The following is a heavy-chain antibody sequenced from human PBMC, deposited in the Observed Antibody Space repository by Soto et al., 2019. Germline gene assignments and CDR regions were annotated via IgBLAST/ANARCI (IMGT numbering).Heavy chain of an antibody. CDR1: DDSINSDKYY. V-gene: IGHV4-39*01. CDR3: ARLEGLATISYYFDF. J-gene: IGHJ4*02. Sequence: QLQLQESGPGLVKPSETLSLTCSVSDDSINSDKYYWGWIRQPPGKGLEWIGSIYYRGNAYYNPSPQTRVTIPLDKTKSQFSLKLNSVPAADSAVYFCARLEGLATISYYFDFWGPGALVTVSS. CDR2: IYYRGNA. D-gene: IGHD3-9*01.